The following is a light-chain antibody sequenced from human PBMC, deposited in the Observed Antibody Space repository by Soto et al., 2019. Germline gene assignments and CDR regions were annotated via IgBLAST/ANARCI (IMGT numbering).Light chain of an antibody. CDR3: SSYTTSSTRV. J-gene: IGLJ1*01. V-gene: IGLV2-14*01. Sequence: QSALTQPASESGSPGQSITISCTGTSSDVGGYNYVSWYQQHPGKAPKLMIYEVSNRPSGVSNRFSGSKSGNTASLTISGLQAEDDADYYCSSYTTSSTRVFGTGIKVTVL. CDR2: EVS. CDR1: SSDVGGYNY.